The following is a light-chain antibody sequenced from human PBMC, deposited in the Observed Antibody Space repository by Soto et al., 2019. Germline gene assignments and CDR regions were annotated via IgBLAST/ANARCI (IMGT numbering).Light chain of an antibody. CDR1: SGDVGGYNF. CDR2: EVI. V-gene: IGLV2-8*01. Sequence: QPVLTQPPSASGSPGQSVTISCTGTSGDVGGYNFVSWYQQHPGKAPKLIIFEVIERPSGVPDRFSGSKSDNTASLTVSGLQTEDEADYYCSSYAGDNNLVFGGGTKVTVL. CDR3: SSYAGDNNLV. J-gene: IGLJ2*01.